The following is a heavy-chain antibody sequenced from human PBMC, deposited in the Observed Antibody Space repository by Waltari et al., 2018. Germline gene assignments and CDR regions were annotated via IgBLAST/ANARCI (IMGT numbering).Heavy chain of an antibody. V-gene: IGHV3-30*02. D-gene: IGHD3-22*01. CDR1: GYTLNTFG. CDR2: LPYHGHNR. Sequence: QVQFVESGGGVFQPGGSLRLSCVAAGYTLNTFGIHWVRPAPGKGLGRVDYLPYHGHNRYYADSVKGRFTISRDNSMTTVFLQMNSLRAEDTAIYYCAKDLAFYYDRSRLYEYYFDYWGQGTLVTVSS. J-gene: IGHJ4*02. CDR3: AKDLAFYYDRSRLYEYYFDY.